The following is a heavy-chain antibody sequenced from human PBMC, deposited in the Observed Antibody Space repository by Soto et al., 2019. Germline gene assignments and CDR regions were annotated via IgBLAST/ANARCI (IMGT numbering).Heavy chain of an antibody. J-gene: IGHJ4*02. CDR1: GFSFGNYA. D-gene: IGHD5-12*01. Sequence: EVQLLESGGGLVQPGGSLRLSCAASGFSFGNYAMSWVRQAPRKGLEWVSTISGAGGRTYYADSVKGRFTISRDNSENTLYLQLNSLRAEDTALYYCAKVMATFGYYFDYWGPGTLVTVSS. CDR3: AKVMATFGYYFDY. CDR2: ISGAGGRT. V-gene: IGHV3-23*01.